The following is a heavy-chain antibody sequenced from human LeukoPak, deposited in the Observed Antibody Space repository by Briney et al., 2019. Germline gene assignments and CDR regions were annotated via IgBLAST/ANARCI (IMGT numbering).Heavy chain of an antibody. J-gene: IGHJ3*02. Sequence: GSLRLSCAASGFTFSDHYMDWVRQAPGKGLEWIGYIYYSGSTYYNPSLKSRVTISVDTSKNQFSLKLSSVTAADTAVYYCARDQKTTVHAFDIWGQGTMVTVSS. D-gene: IGHD4-17*01. V-gene: IGHV4-59*11. CDR2: IYYSGST. CDR1: GFTFSDHY. CDR3: ARDQKTTVHAFDI.